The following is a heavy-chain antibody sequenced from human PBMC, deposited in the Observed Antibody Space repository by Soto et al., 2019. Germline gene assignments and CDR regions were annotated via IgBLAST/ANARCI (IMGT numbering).Heavy chain of an antibody. CDR1: GFTFSSYA. D-gene: IGHD6-19*01. J-gene: IGHJ6*02. CDR3: AKWGSSGTFYGMDV. V-gene: IGHV3-23*01. Sequence: GGSLRLSCAASGFTFSSYAMSWVRQAPGKGLEWVSAISGSGGSTYYADSVKGRFTISRDNSKNTLYLQMNNLRAEDTAVYYCAKWGSSGTFYGMDVWGQGTTVTVSS. CDR2: ISGSGGST.